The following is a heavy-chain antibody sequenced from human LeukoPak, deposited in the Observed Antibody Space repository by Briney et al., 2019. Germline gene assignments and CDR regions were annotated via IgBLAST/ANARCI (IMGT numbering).Heavy chain of an antibody. CDR2: INPSGGST. D-gene: IGHD2-2*01. V-gene: IGHV1-46*01. J-gene: IGHJ5*02. CDR1: GYTFTSYY. CDR3: ARDYGLWYCRSNSWRGNWFDP. Sequence: GASVKVSCKASGYTFTSYYMHWVRQAPGQGLEWMGIINPSGGSTSSAQKFQGRVTMTRDKSTTTVYMELSSLRTEDTAVYYCARDYGLWYCRSNSWRGNWFDPWGQGTLVTVSS.